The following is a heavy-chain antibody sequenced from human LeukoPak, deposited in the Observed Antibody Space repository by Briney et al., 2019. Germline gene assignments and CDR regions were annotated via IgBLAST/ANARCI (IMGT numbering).Heavy chain of an antibody. D-gene: IGHD1-26*01. J-gene: IGHJ3*02. V-gene: IGHV3-20*04. CDR2: INWNGGST. CDR3: ARVRVVGAMVDAFDI. CDR1: GFTFDDYG. Sequence: PGGSLRLSCAASGFTFDDYGMSWVRQAPGKGLEWVSGINWNGGSTGYADSVKGRFTISRDNAKNSLYLQMNSLRAEDTAFYYCARVRVVGAMVDAFDIWGQGTMVTVSS.